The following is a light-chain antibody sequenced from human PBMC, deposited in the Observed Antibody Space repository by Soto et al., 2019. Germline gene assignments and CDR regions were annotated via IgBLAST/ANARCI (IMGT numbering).Light chain of an antibody. J-gene: IGLJ2*01. CDR3: CSYAGRNTSI. CDR1: RSDVGGNDL. Sequence: QSALTQPPSASGSPGQSVTISCTGSRSDVGGNDLVSWYQQHPGKAPQLIISAVNKRPSGVPDRFSGSKSGNTASLTVSGQQAEDEADYYCCSYAGRNTSIFGGGTQLTVL. V-gene: IGLV2-8*01. CDR2: AVN.